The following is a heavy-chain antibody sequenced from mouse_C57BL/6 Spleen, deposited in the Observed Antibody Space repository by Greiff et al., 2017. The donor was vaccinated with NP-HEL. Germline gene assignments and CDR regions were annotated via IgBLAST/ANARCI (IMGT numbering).Heavy chain of an antibody. CDR3: ARDSSGCPFAY. J-gene: IGHJ3*01. CDR1: GYTFTSYW. CDR2: IDPSDSYT. V-gene: IGHV1-59*01. Sequence: QVQLQQPGAELVRPGTSVKLSCKASGYTFTSYWMHWVKQRPGQGLEWIGVIDPSDSYTNYNQKFKGKATLTVDTYSSTAYMQLSSLTSEDSAVYYCARDSSGCPFAYWGQGTLVTVSA. D-gene: IGHD3-2*02.